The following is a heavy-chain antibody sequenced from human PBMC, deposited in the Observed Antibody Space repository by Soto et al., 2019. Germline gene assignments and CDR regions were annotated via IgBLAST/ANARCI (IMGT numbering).Heavy chain of an antibody. V-gene: IGHV4-4*02. CDR1: GGSISSSNW. CDR2: IYHSGST. D-gene: IGHD3-3*01. Sequence: QVQLQESGPGLVKPSGTLSLTCAVSGGSISSSNWWSWVRQPPGKGLEWIGEIYHSGSTNYNPSLKSRVTISVDKSKIQFSLKLSSVTAADTAVYYCARTTIFGVANTVSDAFDIWGQGTMVTVSS. CDR3: ARTTIFGVANTVSDAFDI. J-gene: IGHJ3*02.